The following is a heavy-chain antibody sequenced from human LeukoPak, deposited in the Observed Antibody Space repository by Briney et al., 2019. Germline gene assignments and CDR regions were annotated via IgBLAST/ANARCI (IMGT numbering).Heavy chain of an antibody. V-gene: IGHV3-53*01. Sequence: PGGSLRLSCAASGFTVSSNYMSWVRQAPGKGLEWVSVIYSGGSTYYADSVKGRFTISRDNSKNTLYLQMNSLRAEDTAVYYCAREYSSSWHHNWFDPWGQGTLVTVSS. D-gene: IGHD6-13*01. J-gene: IGHJ5*02. CDR2: IYSGGST. CDR1: GFTVSSNY. CDR3: AREYSSSWHHNWFDP.